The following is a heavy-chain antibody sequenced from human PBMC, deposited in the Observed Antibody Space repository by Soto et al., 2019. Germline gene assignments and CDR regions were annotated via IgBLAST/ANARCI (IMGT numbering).Heavy chain of an antibody. J-gene: IGHJ6*02. V-gene: IGHV1-69*01. D-gene: IGHD2-21*01. CDR1: GGNFRRYS. Sequence: QVQLLQSGAEVKKPGSSVKVSCRVSGGNFRRYSVSWVRQAPGQGLEWVGGIVPIFGTTNYAQRFQERVTITADETTGTDYMELTTLTSDDTAIYYCARPDEGGYSSDHHYYYALYLWGQGTAVTVTS. CDR2: IVPIFGTT. CDR3: ARPDEGGYSSDHHYYYALYL.